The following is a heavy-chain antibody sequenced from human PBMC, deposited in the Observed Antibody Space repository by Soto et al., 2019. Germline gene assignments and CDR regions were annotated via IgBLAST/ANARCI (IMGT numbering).Heavy chain of an antibody. D-gene: IGHD6-13*01. Sequence: ASVKVSCKASGYTFTGYYMHWVRQAPGQGLEWMGWINPNSGGTNYAQKFQGRVTMTRDTSISTAYMELSRLRSDDMAVYYCARTGIAAAGLDYWGQGTLVTVSS. CDR1: GYTFTGYY. CDR3: ARTGIAAAGLDY. J-gene: IGHJ4*02. V-gene: IGHV1-2*02. CDR2: INPNSGGT.